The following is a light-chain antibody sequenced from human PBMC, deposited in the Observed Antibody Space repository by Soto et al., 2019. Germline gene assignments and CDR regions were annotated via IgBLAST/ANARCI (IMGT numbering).Light chain of an antibody. CDR1: QGIKDY. CDR2: CAS. V-gene: IGKV3-15*01. Sequence: EIVMTQSPATLSVSPGERATLSCRASQGIKDYVAWFQQKPGQAPRLLIYCASTRATAIPARFSGSGSGTEFTLSISSLQSEDFAVYYCQQYNTWPRTFGQGTKVETK. CDR3: QQYNTWPRT. J-gene: IGKJ1*01.